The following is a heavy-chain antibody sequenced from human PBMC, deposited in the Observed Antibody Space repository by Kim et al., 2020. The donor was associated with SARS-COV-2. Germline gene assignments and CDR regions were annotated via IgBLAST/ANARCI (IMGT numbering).Heavy chain of an antibody. CDR1: GGSISSGGYY. V-gene: IGHV4-31*03. CDR3: VRLWFGEFNAFDI. D-gene: IGHD3-10*01. J-gene: IGHJ3*02. CDR2: IYYSGST. Sequence: SETLSLTCTVSGGSISSGGYYWSWIRQHPGKGLEWIGYIYYSGSTYYNPSLKSRVTISVDTSKNQFSLKLSSVTAADTAVYYCVRLWFGEFNAFDIWGQGTMVTVSS.